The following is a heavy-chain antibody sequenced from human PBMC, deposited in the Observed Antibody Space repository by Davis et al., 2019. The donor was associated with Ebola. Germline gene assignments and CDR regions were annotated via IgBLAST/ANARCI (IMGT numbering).Heavy chain of an antibody. CDR3: ARGGTYRPYYFDY. D-gene: IGHD3-16*02. V-gene: IGHV4-34*01. Sequence: PSETLSLTCAVYGGSFSGYFWSWIRQPPGKGLEWIGEINYSGSTNYNPSLKSRVTISVDTSKNQISLEVTSVTAADTAVYYCARGGTYRPYYFDYWGQGTLVTVSS. CDR2: INYSGST. J-gene: IGHJ4*02. CDR1: GGSFSGYF.